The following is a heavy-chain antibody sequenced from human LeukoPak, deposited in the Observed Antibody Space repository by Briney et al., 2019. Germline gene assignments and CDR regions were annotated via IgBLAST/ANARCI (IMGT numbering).Heavy chain of an antibody. V-gene: IGHV4-4*07. CDR1: GGSISSYY. D-gene: IGHD3-22*01. J-gene: IGHJ4*02. Sequence: SETLSLTCTVSGGSISSYYWSWIRQPAGKGLEWIGRIYTSGSTNYNPSLKSRVTMSVDTPKNQFSLKLSSVTAADTAVYYCARATYYYDSSGYYYGYYFDYWGQGTLVTVSS. CDR2: IYTSGST. CDR3: ARATYYYDSSGYYYGYYFDY.